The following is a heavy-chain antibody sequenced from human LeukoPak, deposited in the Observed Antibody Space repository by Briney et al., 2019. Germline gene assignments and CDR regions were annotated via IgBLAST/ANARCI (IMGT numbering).Heavy chain of an antibody. V-gene: IGHV5-51*01. Sequence: GESLKISCKGSGYSFTSYWIGWVRQMPGKGLEWMGIIYPGDSDTRYSPSLQGQVTISADKSISTAYLQWSSLKASDTAMYYCARERSSVVPAAPRDMDVWGIGTTVTVSS. CDR3: ARERSSVVPAAPRDMDV. CDR2: IYPGDSDT. J-gene: IGHJ6*03. D-gene: IGHD2-2*01. CDR1: GYSFTSYW.